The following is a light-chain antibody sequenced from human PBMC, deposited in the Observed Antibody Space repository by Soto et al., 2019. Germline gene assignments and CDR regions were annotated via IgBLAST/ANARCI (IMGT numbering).Light chain of an antibody. CDR1: ESVSSN. J-gene: IGKJ1*01. CDR3: HQYGSSPRT. V-gene: IGKV3-20*01. Sequence: TQSPDTLSVSPGERGTLSFRASESVSSNVAWYQQRPGQAPRLLIYGASNRATGIPDRFSGSGSGTDFTLTISRLEPEDFAVYYCHQYGSSPRTFGQGTKVDIK. CDR2: GAS.